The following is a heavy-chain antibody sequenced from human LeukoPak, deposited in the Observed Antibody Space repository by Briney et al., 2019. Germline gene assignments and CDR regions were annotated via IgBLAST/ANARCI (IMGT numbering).Heavy chain of an antibody. D-gene: IGHD3-9*01. J-gene: IGHJ6*03. CDR3: ARDDTYYDILTGPYYYYYYMDV. Sequence: GASVKVSCKASGYTFTGYYMHWVRQAPGQGLEWMGWINPNSGGTNYAQKFQGRVTMTRDTSISTAYMELSRLRSDDTAVYYCARDDTYYDILTGPYYYYYYMDVWGKGTTVTVSS. V-gene: IGHV1-2*02. CDR2: INPNSGGT. CDR1: GYTFTGYY.